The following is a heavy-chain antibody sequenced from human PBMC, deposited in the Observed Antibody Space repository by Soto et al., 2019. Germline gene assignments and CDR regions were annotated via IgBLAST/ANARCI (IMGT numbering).Heavy chain of an antibody. J-gene: IGHJ4*02. CDR3: ARGGLSVLYIDY. CDR2: MSSSGVST. CDR1: GFTFNSYA. V-gene: IGHV3-23*01. D-gene: IGHD2-8*02. Sequence: EVQLLESGGGLVQPGGSLRLSCAASGFTFNSYAMSWVRQAPGKGLEWVSGMSSSGVSTFYADSVKGRFTISRDNSKNTLYLQMISLRAEDTAVYYCARGGLSVLYIDYWGQGTLVTVSP.